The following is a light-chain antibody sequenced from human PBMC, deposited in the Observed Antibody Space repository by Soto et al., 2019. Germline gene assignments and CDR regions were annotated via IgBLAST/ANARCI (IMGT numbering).Light chain of an antibody. CDR2: GAS. CDR3: LQYGSPLWT. V-gene: IGKV3-20*01. Sequence: EIVLTPSPGTLSLSPVERATLSCRASQSVNTHLAWYQHRPGQPPRLLIHGASSRATGIPDRFSGSGSGTDFTLTISRLEAEDFGVYFCLQYGSPLWTFGQGTKVDIK. CDR1: QSVNTH. J-gene: IGKJ1*01.